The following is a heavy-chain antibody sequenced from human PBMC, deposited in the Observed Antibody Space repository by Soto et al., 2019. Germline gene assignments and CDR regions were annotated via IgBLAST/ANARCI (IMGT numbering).Heavy chain of an antibody. CDR3: ARTSYDSSGTAADP. CDR1: GGSISSGGYY. D-gene: IGHD3-22*01. CDR2: IYYSGST. V-gene: IGHV4-31*03. Sequence: QVQLQESGPGLVKPSQTLSLTCTVSGGSISSGGYYWSWIRQHPGKGLEWIGYIYYSGSTYYNPSLKSRVTLSVDTSKNHFSLKMSSVTAADTAVYYCARTSYDSSGTAADPWGQGTLVTGSS. J-gene: IGHJ5*02.